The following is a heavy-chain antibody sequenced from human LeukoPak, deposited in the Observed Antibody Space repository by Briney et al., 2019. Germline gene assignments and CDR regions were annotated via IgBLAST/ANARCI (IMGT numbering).Heavy chain of an antibody. CDR1: RVTFSSSA. D-gene: IGHD6-19*01. J-gene: IGHJ5*02. CDR2: ISAGGDRT. Sequence: PGGSLRLSCAASRVTFSSSAMSWVRQAPGKGLECVSTISAGGDRTYYADSVKGRFTISRDNSENTLYLQMNSLRAEDTAVYFCVRAQYSSDTWGQGTLVTVSS. V-gene: IGHV3-23*01. CDR3: VRAQYSSDT.